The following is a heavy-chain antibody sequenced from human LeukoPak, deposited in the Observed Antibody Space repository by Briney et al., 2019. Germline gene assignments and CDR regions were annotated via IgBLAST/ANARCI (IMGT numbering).Heavy chain of an antibody. Sequence: PSETLSLTCAVYGGSFSGYYWSWIRQPPGKGLEWIGEINHSGSTNYNPSLKSRVTISVDTSKNQFSLKLSSVTAADTAVYYCARFGSGWFYFDYWGQGTLVTVSS. CDR3: ARFGSGWFYFDY. V-gene: IGHV4-34*01. D-gene: IGHD6-19*01. CDR2: INHSGST. CDR1: GGSFSGYY. J-gene: IGHJ4*02.